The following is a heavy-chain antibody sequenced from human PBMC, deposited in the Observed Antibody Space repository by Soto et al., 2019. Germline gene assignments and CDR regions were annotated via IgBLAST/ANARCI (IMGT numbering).Heavy chain of an antibody. CDR3: ARVGWSIAAAGHLDY. Sequence: PGGSLRLSCAASGFTVSSNYMSWVRQAPGKGLEWVSVIYSGGSTYYADSVKGRFTISRDNSKNTLYLQMNSLRAEDTAVYYCARVGWSIAAAGHLDYWGQGTLVTVSS. V-gene: IGHV3-66*01. CDR2: IYSGGST. D-gene: IGHD6-13*01. CDR1: GFTVSSNY. J-gene: IGHJ4*02.